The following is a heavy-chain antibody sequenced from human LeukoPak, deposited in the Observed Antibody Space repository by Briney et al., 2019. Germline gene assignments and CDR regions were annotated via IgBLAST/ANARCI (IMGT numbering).Heavy chain of an antibody. CDR1: GYTFTSYY. D-gene: IGHD1-20*01. CDR3: ARDLTGTSDY. Sequence: GASVEVSCKASGYTFTSYYMHWVRQAPGQGLEWMGWINPNTGDTHYALKFQGRVTMTRDTSISTTYMDLSRLTSDDTAVYYCARDLTGTSDYWGQGTLLTVSS. J-gene: IGHJ4*02. CDR2: INPNTGDT. V-gene: IGHV1-2*02.